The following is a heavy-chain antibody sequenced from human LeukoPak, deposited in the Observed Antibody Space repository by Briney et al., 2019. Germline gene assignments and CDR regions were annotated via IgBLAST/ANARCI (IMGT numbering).Heavy chain of an antibody. D-gene: IGHD3-16*01. Sequence: SETLSLTCTVSGGSISSGSYYWSWIRQPAGKGLEWIGRIYTSIYTSGNTNYNPSLKSRVTISVDTSKNQFSLKLSSVTAADTAVHYCARGQDYVWGSPRTWGQGTLVTVSS. CDR3: ARGQDYVWGSPRT. CDR1: GGSISSGSYY. V-gene: IGHV4-61*02. J-gene: IGHJ5*02. CDR2: IYTSIYTSGNT.